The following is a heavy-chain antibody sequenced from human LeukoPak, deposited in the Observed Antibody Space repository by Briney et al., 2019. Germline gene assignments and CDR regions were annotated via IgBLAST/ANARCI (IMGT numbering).Heavy chain of an antibody. CDR3: ARRGYHDYSGFDY. V-gene: IGHV3-21*05. Sequence: GGSLRLSCAASGFTLSIYSMKWVRQAPGKGLEWVSYISRSSDIYYADSVKGRFTISRDNAKNSLYLQMKSLRAEDTAVYYCARRGYHDYSGFDYWGQGALVTVSS. D-gene: IGHD1-26*01. J-gene: IGHJ4*02. CDR1: GFTLSIYS. CDR2: ISRSSDI.